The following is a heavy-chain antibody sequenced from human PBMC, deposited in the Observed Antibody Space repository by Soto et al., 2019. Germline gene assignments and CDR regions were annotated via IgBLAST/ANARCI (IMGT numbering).Heavy chain of an antibody. CDR3: ARGGAYGDYRSDF. CDR2: LNSDGTYA. CDR1: GFNFSVYW. D-gene: IGHD4-17*01. Sequence: EVQLVESGGGLVQPGGSLRLSCAASGFNFSVYWMHWVRQAPGKGLVWVARLNSDGTYASSADSVKGRLTISRDNAKKSLYLQMNSPRAEDTAVYYCARGGAYGDYRSDFWGQGTLVTVSS. J-gene: IGHJ4*02. V-gene: IGHV3-74*01.